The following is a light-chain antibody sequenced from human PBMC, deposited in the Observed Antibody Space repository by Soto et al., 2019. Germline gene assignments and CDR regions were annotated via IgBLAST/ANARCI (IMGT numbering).Light chain of an antibody. Sequence: LTQPPSASGTPGQRVTISCSGSSSNIGSNTVNWYQQLPGTAPKLLIYSNNQRPSGAPDRFSGSKSGTSASLAISGLQFEDEADYYGAAWDDSLNVYVSGPGTKVPV. V-gene: IGLV1-44*01. CDR2: SNN. CDR1: SSNIGSNT. J-gene: IGLJ1*01. CDR3: AAWDDSLNVYV.